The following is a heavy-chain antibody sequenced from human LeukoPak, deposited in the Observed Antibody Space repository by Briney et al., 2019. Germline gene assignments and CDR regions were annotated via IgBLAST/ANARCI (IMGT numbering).Heavy chain of an antibody. CDR2: INPNSGGT. D-gene: IGHD6-19*01. J-gene: IGHJ3*02. CDR1: GYTFTGYY. CDR3: ARTIEVAGLDAFDI. V-gene: IGHV1-2*02. Sequence: ASVKVSCKASGYTFTGYYMHWVRQAPGQGLEWMGWINPNSGGTNYAQKFQGRVTMTRDTSISTAYMELSRLRSDDTAVYYCARTIEVAGLDAFDIWGQGTMVTVSS.